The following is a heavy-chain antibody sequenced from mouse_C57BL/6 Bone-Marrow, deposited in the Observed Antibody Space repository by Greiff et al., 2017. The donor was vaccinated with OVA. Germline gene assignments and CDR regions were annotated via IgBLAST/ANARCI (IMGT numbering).Heavy chain of an antibody. J-gene: IGHJ2*01. Sequence: QVQLQQSGAELVKPGASVKLSCKASGYTFTEYTIHWVKQRSGQGLEWIGWFYPGSGSIKYNEKFKDKATLTADKSSSTVYMELSRLTSEDSAVYFCARHEDSYYSNYVEYFDYWGQGTTLTVSS. D-gene: IGHD2-5*01. V-gene: IGHV1-62-2*01. CDR2: FYPGSGSI. CDR3: ARHEDSYYSNYVEYFDY. CDR1: GYTFTEYT.